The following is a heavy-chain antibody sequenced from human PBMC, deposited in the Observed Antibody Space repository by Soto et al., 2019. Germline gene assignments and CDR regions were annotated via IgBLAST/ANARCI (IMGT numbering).Heavy chain of an antibody. CDR1: GFFISSGNY. CDR3: ARARWYDAFDV. Sequence: SETLSLTCAVSGFFISSGNYWGWIRKPPGKGLEWIGSIFHGGNTYYNPSLKSRVTTSVDMSKNQFSLKLNSVTAADTAVYYCARARWYDAFDVWGQGTVVTVSS. J-gene: IGHJ3*01. V-gene: IGHV4-38-2*01. CDR2: IFHGGNT. D-gene: IGHD2-15*01.